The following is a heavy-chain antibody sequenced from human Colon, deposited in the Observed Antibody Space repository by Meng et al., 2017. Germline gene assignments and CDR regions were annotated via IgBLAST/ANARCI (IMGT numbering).Heavy chain of an antibody. CDR3: ARYYYDSSGVTYFDP. D-gene: IGHD3-22*01. CDR1: GDSNSSGNHY. CDR2: FYFSGNT. J-gene: IGHJ5*02. V-gene: IGHV4-31*03. Sequence: VQLQESGPGLVKPSQTLALTCTFPGDSNSSGNHYWSWSRQHPGKGLEWIGYFYFSGNTYYNPSLKSRVTISVDTSKNQFSLNLRSVTAADTAVYYCARYYYDSSGVTYFDPWGQGTLVTVSS.